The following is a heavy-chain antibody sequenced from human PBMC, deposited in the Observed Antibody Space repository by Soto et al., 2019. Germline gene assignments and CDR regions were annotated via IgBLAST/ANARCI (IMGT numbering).Heavy chain of an antibody. V-gene: IGHV4-34*01. CDR1: GGSFSGYY. D-gene: IGHD5-12*01. Sequence: LVASETLSLTCAVYGGSFSGYYWSWIRQPPGKGLEWIGEINHSGSTNYNPSLKSRVTISVDTSKNQFSLKLSSVTAADTAVYYCARGGGRWLQSPGTNFDYWGQGTLVTVSS. CDR3: ARGGGRWLQSPGTNFDY. CDR2: INHSGST. J-gene: IGHJ4*02.